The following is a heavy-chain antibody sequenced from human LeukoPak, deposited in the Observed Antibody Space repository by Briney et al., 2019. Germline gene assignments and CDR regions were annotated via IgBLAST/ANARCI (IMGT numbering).Heavy chain of an antibody. V-gene: IGHV1-69*13. J-gene: IGHJ4*02. CDR3: AREGADGYSYGSLRY. D-gene: IGHD5-18*01. CDR1: GGTFSSYA. Sequence: SVKVSCKASGGTFSSYAISWVRQAPGQGLEWMGGIIPIFGTANYAQKFQGRVTITADESTSTAYMELSSLRSEDTAVYYCAREGADGYSYGSLRYWGQGTLVTVSS. CDR2: IIPIFGTA.